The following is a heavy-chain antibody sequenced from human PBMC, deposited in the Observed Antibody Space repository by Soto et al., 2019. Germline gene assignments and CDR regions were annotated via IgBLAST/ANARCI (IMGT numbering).Heavy chain of an antibody. CDR1: GFIFMTYD. CDR3: ARDIYD. D-gene: IGHD4-17*01. Sequence: TGGSLRLSCASSGFIFMTYDMNWARQAPGKGLEWVSYTSDSGRTIYYADSVKGRFTISRDNAKNSLYLQMNSLRAEDTAIYYCARDIYDWGQGTLVTVSS. CDR2: TSDSGRTI. V-gene: IGHV3-48*03. J-gene: IGHJ4*02.